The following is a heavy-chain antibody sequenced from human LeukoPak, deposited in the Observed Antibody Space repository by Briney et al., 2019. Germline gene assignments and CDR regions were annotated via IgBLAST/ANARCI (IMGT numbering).Heavy chain of an antibody. V-gene: IGHV3-30*18. J-gene: IGHJ6*03. CDR3: VNPDRLLYSDEGSRYYYYYLDV. Sequence: PGGSLRLSCAAFGFTFSNYGMHWVRQAPGKGLEGVAVMSNYGSDKNYADSVKVRFTISSDNSKNTLYLPMNNLRPEDTAMYYCVNPDRLLYSDEGSRYYYYYLDVWGKGTTVTVSS. CDR2: MSNYGSDK. D-gene: IGHD3-22*01. CDR1: GFTFSNYG.